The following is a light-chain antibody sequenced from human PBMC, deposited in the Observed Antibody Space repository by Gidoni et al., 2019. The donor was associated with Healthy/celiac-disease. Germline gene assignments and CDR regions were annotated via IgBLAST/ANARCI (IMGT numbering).Light chain of an antibody. Sequence: DIQMTQSPSTLSASVGDRVTITCRASQSIGRWLAWYQQKPGKAPNLLIYKASSLESGVPSRFSGSGSGTEFTLTISSLQPDDFATYYCQQYSQYPLTFGGGTKVEIK. CDR1: QSIGRW. J-gene: IGKJ4*01. V-gene: IGKV1-5*03. CDR3: QQYSQYPLT. CDR2: KAS.